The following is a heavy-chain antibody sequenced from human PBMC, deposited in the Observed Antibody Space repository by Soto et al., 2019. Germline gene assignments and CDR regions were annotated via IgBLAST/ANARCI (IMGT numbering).Heavy chain of an antibody. Sequence: QVQLQESGPGLVKPSQTLSLTCTVSGGFISSGGYYWSWIRQHPGKGLEWIGYIYYSGSTYYTPPLKGRFSISLAPSKNQSSLRLTSGTAADTAVYYCAGGRGNFVLWGRGTLVTVPS. CDR2: IYYSGST. D-gene: IGHD1-1*01. V-gene: IGHV4-31*03. J-gene: IGHJ2*01. CDR1: GGFISSGGYY. CDR3: AGGRGNFVL.